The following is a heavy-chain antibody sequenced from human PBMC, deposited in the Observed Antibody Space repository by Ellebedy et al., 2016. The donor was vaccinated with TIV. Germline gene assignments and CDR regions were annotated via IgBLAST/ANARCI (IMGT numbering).Heavy chain of an antibody. CDR3: ARVEDSSSSKEDAFDI. Sequence: GGSLRLSCAASGFTFSTYGMHWVRQAPGKGLEWVAVIWYDGSNKYYADSVKGRFTISRDNSKNTLYLQMNSLRAEDTAVYYCARVEDSSSSKEDAFDIWGQGTMVTVSS. D-gene: IGHD6-6*01. V-gene: IGHV3-33*01. CDR2: IWYDGSNK. J-gene: IGHJ3*02. CDR1: GFTFSTYG.